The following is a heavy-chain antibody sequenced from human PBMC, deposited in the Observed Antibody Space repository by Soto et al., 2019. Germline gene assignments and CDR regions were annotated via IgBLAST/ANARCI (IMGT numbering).Heavy chain of an antibody. D-gene: IGHD3-3*02. CDR2: ISSSGTTI. CDR3: ARSPFLECN. V-gene: IGHV3-48*03. Sequence: PGGSLRLSCAASGFTFSSYEMNWVRQAPGKGLEWVSYISSSGTTIYYADSVKGRFTISRDNAKNSLFLRMNSLRVDDTAVYYCARSPFLECNWAQGTLVTVSS. J-gene: IGHJ4*02. CDR1: GFTFSSYE.